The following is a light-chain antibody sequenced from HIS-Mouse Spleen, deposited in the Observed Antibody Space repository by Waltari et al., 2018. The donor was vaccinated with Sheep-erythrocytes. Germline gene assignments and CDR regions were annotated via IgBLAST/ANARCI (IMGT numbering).Light chain of an antibody. J-gene: IGLJ1*01. CDR1: SNDVGGYTY. Sequence: QSALTQPRSVSGSPGQSVTIPCTGTSNDVGGYTYVSWYQQHPGKAPKLMIYDVSKRPSGVPDRFSGSKSGNTASLTISGLQAEDEADYYCCSYAGSYNHVFATGTKVTVL. CDR2: DVS. CDR3: CSYAGSYNHV. V-gene: IGLV2-11*01.